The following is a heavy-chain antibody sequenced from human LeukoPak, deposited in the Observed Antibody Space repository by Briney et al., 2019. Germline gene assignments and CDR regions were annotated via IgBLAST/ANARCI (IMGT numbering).Heavy chain of an antibody. Sequence: QPGGSLRLSRAASGFTFSSYWMHWVRQAPGKGLVWVSRINTDGSSTSYADSVKGRFTISRDNAKNTLYLQMNSLRTEDTAVYYCARDGYNYYMDVWGKGTTVTVS. CDR1: GFTFSSYW. V-gene: IGHV3-74*01. J-gene: IGHJ6*03. CDR3: ARDGYNYYMDV. CDR2: INTDGSST.